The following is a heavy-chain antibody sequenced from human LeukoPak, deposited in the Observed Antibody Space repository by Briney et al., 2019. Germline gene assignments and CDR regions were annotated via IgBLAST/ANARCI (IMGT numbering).Heavy chain of an antibody. CDR1: GFPFSSYW. D-gene: IGHD5-18*01. J-gene: IGHJ4*02. V-gene: IGHV3-74*01. Sequence: QPGGSLRLSCAASGFPFSSYWMHGVRQAPGKGRVWVSRINSDGSSTSYADSVKGRFTISRDNAKNTLYLQMNSLRAEDTAVYYCARGKSYGPEVEGYWGQGTLVTVSS. CDR2: INSDGSST. CDR3: ARGKSYGPEVEGY.